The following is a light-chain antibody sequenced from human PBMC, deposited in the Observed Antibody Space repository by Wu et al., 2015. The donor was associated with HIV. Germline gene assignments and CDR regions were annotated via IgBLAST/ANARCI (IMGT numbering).Light chain of an antibody. CDR2: GAY. CDR3: QQFESSTYS. V-gene: IGKV3-20*01. Sequence: EIVLTQSPDTLPLSLGERATLSCRASQRVSNNYLVWYQHRPGQPPRLLIYGAYTRAAGIPDRFSGSGSGTDFTLTISRLEPEDFAVYYCQQFESSTYSFGQGTKLEI. CDR1: QRVSNNY. J-gene: IGKJ2*03.